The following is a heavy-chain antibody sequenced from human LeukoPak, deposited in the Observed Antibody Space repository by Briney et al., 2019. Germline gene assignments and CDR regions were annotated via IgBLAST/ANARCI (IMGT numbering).Heavy chain of an antibody. V-gene: IGHV3-23*01. Sequence: GGSLRLSCVASGFSFNNYAMNWVRQAPGKGLEGVSLIIGSSGSTFYADPVKGRFTISRDKSKNTLYLQMNSLRAEDTAVYYCAKGAYDYLEIAYFDYWGQGRLVTVSS. CDR1: GFSFNNYA. CDR3: AKGAYDYLEIAYFDY. D-gene: IGHD5-12*01. J-gene: IGHJ4*02. CDR2: IIGSSGST.